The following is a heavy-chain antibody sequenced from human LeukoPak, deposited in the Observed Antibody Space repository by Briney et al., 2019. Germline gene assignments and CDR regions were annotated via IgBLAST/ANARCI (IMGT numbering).Heavy chain of an antibody. D-gene: IGHD3-10*01. Sequence: ASVKVSCKASGYTFSGYYMHWVRQAPGQGLEWMGWINPNSGGTKYAQKFQGWVTMTRDTSISTAYMELSRLRSDDTAVYYCAGGAPYGSGSYYNVDYWGQGTLVTVSS. J-gene: IGHJ4*02. CDR2: INPNSGGT. V-gene: IGHV1-2*04. CDR1: GYTFSGYY. CDR3: AGGAPYGSGSYYNVDY.